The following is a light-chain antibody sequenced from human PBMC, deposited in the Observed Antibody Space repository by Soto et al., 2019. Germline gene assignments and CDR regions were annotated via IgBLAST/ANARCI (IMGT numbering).Light chain of an antibody. CDR1: QHVSSN. J-gene: IGKJ2*01. Sequence: EIVMTQSPATLSVSPGGSATLSCRASQHVSSNFAWYRQKPGQATTLLIYRASTRATGIPARCSGSGSGTEFTLTISSLQSEDFAVYYCQQYNNWPYTFGQGTKLEIK. V-gene: IGKV3-15*01. CDR2: RAS. CDR3: QQYNNWPYT.